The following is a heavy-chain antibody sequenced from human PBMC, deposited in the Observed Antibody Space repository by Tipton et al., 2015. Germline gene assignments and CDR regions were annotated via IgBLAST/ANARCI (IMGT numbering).Heavy chain of an antibody. D-gene: IGHD4-23*01. V-gene: IGHV4-59*01. CDR1: SDSINEYY. J-gene: IGHJ4*02. Sequence: TLSLTCTVSSDSINEYYWSWIRQPPGKELQWIGYIQYSGGTNYNPSLESRVSMSVDTSKTQFSLEMRSVTATDTAVYYCARARGRHGGLFDSWGQGTLVTVSS. CDR3: ARARGRHGGLFDS. CDR2: IQYSGGT.